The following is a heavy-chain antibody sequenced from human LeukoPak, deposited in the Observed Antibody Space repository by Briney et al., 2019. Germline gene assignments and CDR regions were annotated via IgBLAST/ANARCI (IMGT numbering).Heavy chain of an antibody. CDR3: ARAFQSLGGLSLPDY. CDR2: IHPSTGNP. Sequence: GESLKISCKASGYTFTSYAMNWVRQAPGQGLEWMGWIHPSTGNPTYAQGFTGRFVFSLDTSVSTTYLQISSLKAEDTAVYFCARAFQSLGGLSLPDYWGQGTLVTVSS. V-gene: IGHV7-4-1*02. D-gene: IGHD3-16*02. CDR1: GYTFTSYA. J-gene: IGHJ4*02.